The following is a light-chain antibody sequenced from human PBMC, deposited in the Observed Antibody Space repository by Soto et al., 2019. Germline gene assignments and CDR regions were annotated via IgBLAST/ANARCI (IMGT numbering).Light chain of an antibody. CDR1: QSISSW. CDR3: QQYNSYPWT. CDR2: KAS. J-gene: IGKJ1*01. V-gene: IGKV1-5*03. Sequence: DIQMTQSPSTLSASVGDRVTITGRASQSISSWLAWYQQKPGKATKLLIYKASSLESGVPSRFSGSGSGTEFTLNISSLQPDDFATYYCQQYNSYPWTFGQGTKVEIK.